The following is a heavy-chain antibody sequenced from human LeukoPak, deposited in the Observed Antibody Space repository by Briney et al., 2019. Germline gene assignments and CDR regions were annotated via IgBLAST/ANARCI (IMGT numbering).Heavy chain of an antibody. CDR1: GFTFISSA. CDR3: AADPSYSSGYRYYFDY. Sequence: GTSVSVSCMTSGFTFISSAVQGVRQARGQRLEWIGWIVVGSGNTNYAQKFQERVTITRDMSTSTAYMELSSLRSEDTAVYYCAADPSYSSGYRYYFDYWGQGTLVTVSS. CDR2: IVVGSGNT. V-gene: IGHV1-58*01. D-gene: IGHD3-22*01. J-gene: IGHJ4*02.